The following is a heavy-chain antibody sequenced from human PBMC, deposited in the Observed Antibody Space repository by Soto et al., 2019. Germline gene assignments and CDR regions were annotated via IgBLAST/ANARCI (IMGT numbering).Heavy chain of an antibody. J-gene: IGHJ6*02. CDR3: ASSNIDSYGYYDMDV. CDR1: GYTFTSYG. Sequence: GASVKVSCKASGYTFTSYGISWVRQAPGQGLEWMGWISAYNGNTNYAQKLQGRVTMTTDTSTSTAYMELRSLRSDDTAVYYCASSNIDSYGYYDMDVWGQGTTGTVSS. V-gene: IGHV1-18*01. D-gene: IGHD5-18*01. CDR2: ISAYNGNT.